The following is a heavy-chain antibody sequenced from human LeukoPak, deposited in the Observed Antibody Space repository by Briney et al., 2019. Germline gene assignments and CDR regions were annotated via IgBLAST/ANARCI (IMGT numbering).Heavy chain of an antibody. CDR2: ISYDGSNK. D-gene: IGHD3-22*01. CDR1: GFTFSSYA. J-gene: IGHJ4*02. Sequence: PGGSLRLSCAASGFTFSSYAMHWVRQAPGKGLEWVAVISYDGSNKYYADSVKGRFTISRDNSKNTLYLQMNSLRAEDTAVYYCARGPRFDSSAHGDDYWGRGTLVTVSS. V-gene: IGHV3-30-3*01. CDR3: ARGPRFDSSAHGDDY.